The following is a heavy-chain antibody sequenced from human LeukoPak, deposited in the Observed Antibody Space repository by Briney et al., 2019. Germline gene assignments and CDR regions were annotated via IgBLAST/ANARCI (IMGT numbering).Heavy chain of an antibody. J-gene: IGHJ5*02. V-gene: IGHV4-30-4*08. Sequence: SETLSLTCAVYGGSFSDYYWSWIRQPPGKGLEWIGYIYYSGSTYYNPSLKSRVTISVDTSKNQFSLKLSSVTAADTAVYYCAREIGGYNWNPSWFDPWGQGTLVTVSS. D-gene: IGHD1-20*01. CDR3: AREIGGYNWNPSWFDP. CDR1: GGSFSDYY. CDR2: IYYSGST.